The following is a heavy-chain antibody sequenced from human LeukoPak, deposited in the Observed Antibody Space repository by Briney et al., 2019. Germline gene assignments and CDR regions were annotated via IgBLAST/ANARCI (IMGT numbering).Heavy chain of an antibody. Sequence: GGSLRLSCSASGFTFSSYAMNWVRQAPGKGLQWVSVISGSGGSTYYADSVKGRFTISRGNSKNTLYLQMNSLRAEDTAVYYCAKDTYAGRAYYFDYWGQGTLVTVSS. CDR2: ISGSGGST. D-gene: IGHD4-23*01. CDR1: GFTFSSYA. V-gene: IGHV3-23*01. J-gene: IGHJ4*02. CDR3: AKDTYAGRAYYFDY.